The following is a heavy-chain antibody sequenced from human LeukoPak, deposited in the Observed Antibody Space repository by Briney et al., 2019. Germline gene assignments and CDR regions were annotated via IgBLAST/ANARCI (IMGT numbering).Heavy chain of an antibody. CDR1: GYSFTNYW. Sequence: GASLQISCKGSGYSFTNYWIGWVRQMPGKGLEWMGIIYPRDSDTRYSPSFQGQVTISADKSISTAYLQWSSLKASDTAMYYCARGGGVAFFDYWDQGTLVTVSS. J-gene: IGHJ4*02. CDR3: ARGGGVAFFDY. V-gene: IGHV5-51*01. CDR2: IYPRDSDT. D-gene: IGHD5-12*01.